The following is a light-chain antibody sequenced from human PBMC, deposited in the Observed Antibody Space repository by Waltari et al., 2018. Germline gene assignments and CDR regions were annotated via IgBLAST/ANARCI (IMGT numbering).Light chain of an antibody. J-gene: IGKJ5*01. V-gene: IGKV1-5*03. CDR2: LAS. CDR1: QYIPRY. CDR3: QQYHGDWTT. Sequence: IQLTQTPSTLSASAGDRITITCRARQYIPRYLAWDQQKSGKAPRVLIYLASTLEIGVPSRFSGSGSGTQFTLTIRNLQPEDFATYFCQQYHGDWTTFGQGTRLEIK.